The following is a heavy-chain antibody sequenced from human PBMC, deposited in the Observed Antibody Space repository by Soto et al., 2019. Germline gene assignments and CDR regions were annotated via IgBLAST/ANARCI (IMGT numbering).Heavy chain of an antibody. J-gene: IGHJ4*02. V-gene: IGHV4-34*01. Sequence: SETLSLTCAVYGGSFSGYYWSWIRQPPGKGLEWIGEINHSGSTNYNPSLKSRVTISVDTSKNQFSLKLSSVTAADTAVYYCAREGTCGGDCYGYWGQGTLVTVSS. CDR3: AREGTCGGDCYGY. CDR2: INHSGST. CDR1: GGSFSGYY. D-gene: IGHD2-21*01.